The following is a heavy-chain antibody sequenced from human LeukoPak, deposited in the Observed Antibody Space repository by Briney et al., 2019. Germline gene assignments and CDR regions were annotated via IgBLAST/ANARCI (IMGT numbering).Heavy chain of an antibody. Sequence: RASVTVSCKASGYTFTSYGISWVRQAPGKGLEWVGWISTYDGNTYYADSLKGRVTITTDTSKSTAYMQLKSLRSDDTAVYFCSRVLSFGDYIWGSYLYYFDGGRQGSLVTV. CDR2: ISTYDGNT. V-gene: IGHV1-18*01. CDR3: SRVLSFGDYIWGSYLYYFDG. J-gene: IGHJ4*01. CDR1: GYTFTSYG. D-gene: IGHD3-16*02.